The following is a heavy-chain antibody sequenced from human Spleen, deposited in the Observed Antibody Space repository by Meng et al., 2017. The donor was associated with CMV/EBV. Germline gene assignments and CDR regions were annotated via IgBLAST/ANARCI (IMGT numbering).Heavy chain of an antibody. CDR2: IDHSENT. Sequence: AVSGGAISSSSWWSWVRQPTGKGLEWIGEIDHSENTNYNPSLKSRVSISVDNSKNQFSLKVTSVTAADTAVYYCARAEYSGNYYEGDWGQGILVTVSS. V-gene: IGHV4-4*02. CDR1: GGAISSSSW. J-gene: IGHJ4*02. CDR3: ARAEYSGNYYEGD. D-gene: IGHD1-26*01.